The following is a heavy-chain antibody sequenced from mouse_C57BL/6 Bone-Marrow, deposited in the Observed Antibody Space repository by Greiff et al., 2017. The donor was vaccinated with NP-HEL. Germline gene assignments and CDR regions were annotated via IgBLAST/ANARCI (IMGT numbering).Heavy chain of an antibody. Sequence: EVQLVESGGDLVKPGGSLKLSCAASGFTFSSYGMSWVRQTPDKRLEWVATISSGGSYTYYPDSVKGRFTISRDHAKNTLYLQMSSLKSEDTAMYYCARHEGYYGSSYLYWYFEVWGTGTTVTVSS. CDR2: ISSGGSYT. J-gene: IGHJ1*03. CDR1: GFTFSSYG. V-gene: IGHV5-6*01. D-gene: IGHD1-1*01. CDR3: ARHEGYYGSSYLYWYFEV.